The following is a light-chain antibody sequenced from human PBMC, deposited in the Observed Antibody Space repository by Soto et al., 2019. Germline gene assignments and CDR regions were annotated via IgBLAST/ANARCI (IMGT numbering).Light chain of an antibody. V-gene: IGKV1-9*01. CDR1: QGISSS. J-gene: IGKJ4*01. CDR2: GAS. Sequence: DIQLTQSPSFLSASIGDRVTITCRASQGISSSLVWYQKKPGKAPNLLIYGASTLHTGVPSRFSGGGSGTEFSLTISSLQPEDFATYYCQQVKSYPLTFGGGTKVEIK. CDR3: QQVKSYPLT.